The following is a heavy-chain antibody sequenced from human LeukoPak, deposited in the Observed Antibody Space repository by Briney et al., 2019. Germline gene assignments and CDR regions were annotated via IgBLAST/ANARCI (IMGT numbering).Heavy chain of an antibody. D-gene: IGHD3-10*01. J-gene: IGHJ4*02. CDR2: ISPSGDIT. CDR3: AKDDAWLRFGE. Sequence: PGGSLRLSCAASGFTFDDYAMHWVRQAPGKGLEWVSSISPSGDITYYADSVKGRFTISRDNSKNTLYLEVISLTAEDTAVYYCAKDDAWLRFGEWSQGTLVTVSS. CDR1: GFTFDDYA. V-gene: IGHV3-23*01.